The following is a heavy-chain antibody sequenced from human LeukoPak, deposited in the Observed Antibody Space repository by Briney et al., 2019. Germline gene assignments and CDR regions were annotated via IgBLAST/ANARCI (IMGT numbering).Heavy chain of an antibody. D-gene: IGHD6-6*01. V-gene: IGHV4-4*09. J-gene: IGHJ4*02. CDR2: IHASGPT. CDR1: GGSISTYY. Sequence: PSETLSLTCTVSGGSISTYYSSWIRRPPGKGLEWIAYIHASGPTNYNPSLKSRITISVDTSKNQFSLKLSSVTAADTAVYYCARHDAGIAARPFDNWGQGTLATVSS. CDR3: ARHDAGIAARPFDN.